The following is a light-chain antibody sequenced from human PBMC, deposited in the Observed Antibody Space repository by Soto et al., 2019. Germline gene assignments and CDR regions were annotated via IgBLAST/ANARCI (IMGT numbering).Light chain of an antibody. Sequence: DVVMTQSPLSLSVTPGQPASLSCKSSQSLLHITGETFLFWYLQKPGQSPQLLIYEVSTRVSGVPDRFSGGGSGTDFTLEISRVETDDVGIYYCMQSTQLPPTFGQGTRLEIK. CDR1: QSLLHITGETF. J-gene: IGKJ5*01. CDR2: EVS. CDR3: MQSTQLPPT. V-gene: IGKV2D-29*02.